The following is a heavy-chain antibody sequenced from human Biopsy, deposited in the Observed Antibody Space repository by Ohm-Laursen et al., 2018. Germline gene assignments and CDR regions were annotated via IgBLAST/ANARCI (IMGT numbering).Heavy chain of an antibody. CDR2: IWYDGSDQ. CDR1: GFIFKSYG. V-gene: IGHV3-33*01. Sequence: SLRLSCSASGFIFKSYGMHWVRQAPGKGLEWVALIWYDGSDQYYADSVKGRFTISRDNSKNTVYLQMNSLRAEDTAVYYCARDRREHYQFDSWGQGTRVTVSS. D-gene: IGHD1-26*01. J-gene: IGHJ4*02. CDR3: ARDRREHYQFDS.